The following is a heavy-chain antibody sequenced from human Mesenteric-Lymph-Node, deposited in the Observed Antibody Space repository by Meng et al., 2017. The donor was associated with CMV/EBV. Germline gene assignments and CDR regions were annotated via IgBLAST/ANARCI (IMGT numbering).Heavy chain of an antibody. Sequence: ASVKVSCKASGYTFTNYGISWVRRAPGQGLEWMGWISAYNANTNYAQKFKGRVTLTTDTSTNTAYMDLKNLRSDDTAVYFCARDPLLNSNFHPLEYWGQGTLVTVSS. D-gene: IGHD4-11*01. CDR3: ARDPLLNSNFHPLEY. V-gene: IGHV1-18*01. CDR2: ISAYNANT. J-gene: IGHJ4*02. CDR1: GYTFTNYG.